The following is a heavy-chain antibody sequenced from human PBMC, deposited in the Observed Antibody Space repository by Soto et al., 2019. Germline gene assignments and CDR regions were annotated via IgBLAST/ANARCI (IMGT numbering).Heavy chain of an antibody. V-gene: IGHV4-59*01. Sequence: QVQLQESGPGLVKPSETLSLTCTVSGGSISSYYWSWIRQPPGKGLEWIGYIYYSGSTNYNPSLKSRVTSSVDTSKNQFSLKLSSVTAADTAVYYCARTGGGRYDYIWGSYRSWFDPWGQGTLVTVSS. CDR3: ARTGGGRYDYIWGSYRSWFDP. CDR1: GGSISSYY. D-gene: IGHD3-16*02. CDR2: IYYSGST. J-gene: IGHJ5*02.